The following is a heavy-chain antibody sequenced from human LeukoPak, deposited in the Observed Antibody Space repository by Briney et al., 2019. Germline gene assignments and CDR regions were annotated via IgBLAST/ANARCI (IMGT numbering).Heavy chain of an antibody. Sequence: PSETLSLTCTVSGGSISSYYWSWIRQPAGKGLEWIGRIYTSGSTNYNPSLKSRVTISVDTSKNQFSLKLSSVTAADTAVYYCARSSMATITGYFDYWGQGTLVTVSS. CDR2: IYTSGST. V-gene: IGHV4-4*07. J-gene: IGHJ4*02. D-gene: IGHD5-24*01. CDR3: ARSSMATITGYFDY. CDR1: GGSISSYY.